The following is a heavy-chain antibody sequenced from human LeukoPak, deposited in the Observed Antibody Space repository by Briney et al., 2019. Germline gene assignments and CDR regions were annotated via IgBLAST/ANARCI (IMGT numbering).Heavy chain of an antibody. CDR2: IYYSGST. CDR3: AREGPARDYGED. CDR1: GGAISSGDYY. J-gene: IGHJ3*01. D-gene: IGHD4-17*01. Sequence: SETLSPTCTVSGGAISSGDYYWSWFRQPPGKGLEWIGYIYYSGSTYYNPSLKSRVTISVDTSKNQFSLKLSSVTAADTAVYYCAREGPARDYGEDWGQGTMVTVSS. V-gene: IGHV4-30-4*01.